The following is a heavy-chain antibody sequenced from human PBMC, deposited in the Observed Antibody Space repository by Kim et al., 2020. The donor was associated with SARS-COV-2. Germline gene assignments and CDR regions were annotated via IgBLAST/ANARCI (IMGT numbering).Heavy chain of an antibody. D-gene: IGHD3-3*01. J-gene: IGHJ3*02. CDR1: GYTFTSYG. CDR3: ARRSVKVRFLEWSYAFDI. CDR2: ISAYNGNT. Sequence: ASVKVSCKASGYTFTSYGISWVRQAPGQGLEWMGWISAYNGNTNYAQKLQGRATMTTDTSTSTAYMELRSLRSDDTAVYYCARRSVKVRFLEWSYAFDIWGQGTMATVSS. V-gene: IGHV1-18*01.